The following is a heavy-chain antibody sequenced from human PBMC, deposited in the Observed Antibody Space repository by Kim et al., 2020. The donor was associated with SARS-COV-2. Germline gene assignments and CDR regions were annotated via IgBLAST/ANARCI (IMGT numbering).Heavy chain of an antibody. Sequence: SETLSLTCTVSGGSISSYYWCWSRNRQPPGLELIGFSYYSCSSNYNSSLNSRVTISVDTSKNQYSLKLSSVTVAATAADLCSRVGSPDSSGLDNGFDPW. D-gene: IGHD3-22*01. CDR2: SYYSCSS. V-gene: IGHV4-59*01. CDR3: SRVGSPDSSGLDNGFDP. CDR1: GGSISSYY. J-gene: IGHJ5*02.